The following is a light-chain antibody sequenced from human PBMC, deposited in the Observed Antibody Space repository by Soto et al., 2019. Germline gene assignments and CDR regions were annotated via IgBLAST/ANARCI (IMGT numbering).Light chain of an antibody. CDR1: QSLGSD. CDR3: QQYNDLQYT. V-gene: IGKV1-5*03. CDR2: KAT. J-gene: IGKJ2*01. Sequence: DIQMTQSPPTLSASVGDGVSITCRASQSLGSDLAWYPQKPGKAPKLLMYKATNFQRGVPSRFIGSRSGTDLSLTISSLQPEDCATYSCQQYNDLQYTFGQGTKVEI.